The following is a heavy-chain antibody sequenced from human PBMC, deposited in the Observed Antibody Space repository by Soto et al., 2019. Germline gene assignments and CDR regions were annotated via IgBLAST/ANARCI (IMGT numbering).Heavy chain of an antibody. J-gene: IGHJ3*02. V-gene: IGHV4-61*01. CDR1: GFSISSGCYY. CDR3: ARGRPRDGHTSGHSDFDI. Sequence: SDTLSLRWPVAGFSISSGCYYLRWLRQSPGKGLEWIGYIYSRGNTNYNPSLKSRVTISVDTSKTQFSLNLSSVTAADTAVYYCARGRPRDGHTSGHSDFDIWGQGTIVNVSS. CDR2: IYSRGNT. D-gene: IGHD3-10*01.